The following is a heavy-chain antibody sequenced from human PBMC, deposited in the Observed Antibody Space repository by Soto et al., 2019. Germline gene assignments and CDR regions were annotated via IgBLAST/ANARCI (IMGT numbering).Heavy chain of an antibody. Sequence: QVQLEQSGAEVQKPGSSVKVSCKASGGTFSSSAFSWVRQAPGQGLEWMGGIMPVFPTPDYAQKFQDRVTITADASTSTTNMELSGLRCEDTAIYYCARDKDRLQLGGNYYYILDVWGQGTTVIVSS. D-gene: IGHD5-12*01. CDR2: IMPVFPTP. J-gene: IGHJ6*02. CDR1: GGTFSSSA. CDR3: ARDKDRLQLGGNYYYILDV. V-gene: IGHV1-69*12.